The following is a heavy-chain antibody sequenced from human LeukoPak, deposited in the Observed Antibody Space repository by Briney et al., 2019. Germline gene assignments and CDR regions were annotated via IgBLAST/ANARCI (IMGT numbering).Heavy chain of an antibody. D-gene: IGHD3-10*01. V-gene: IGHV3-23*01. J-gene: IGHJ4*02. CDR2: ISGSGGST. CDR3: AKQGIWFGELSLDY. Sequence: GGSLRLSCAPSGFTFGIYAIRSVRHAPRKGLECVSAISGSGGSTYYADSVKGRFTISRDNSKNTMYLQMNSLSAEDTAVYYCAKQGIWFGELSLDYWGQGTLVTVSS. CDR1: GFTFGIYA.